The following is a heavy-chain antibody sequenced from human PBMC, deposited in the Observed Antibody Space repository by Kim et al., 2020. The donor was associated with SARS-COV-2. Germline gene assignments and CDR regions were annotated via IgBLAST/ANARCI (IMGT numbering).Heavy chain of an antibody. J-gene: IGHJ4*01. Sequence: SETLSLTCTVSGGSISSSSYYWGWIRQPPGKGLEWIGSIYYSGSTYYNPSLKSRVTISVDTSKNQFSLKLSSVTAADTTVYYCARLDYGSGSYRGKDYWG. D-gene: IGHD3-10*01. CDR1: GGSISSSSYY. V-gene: IGHV4-39*01. CDR3: ARLDYGSGSYRGKDY. CDR2: IYYSGST.